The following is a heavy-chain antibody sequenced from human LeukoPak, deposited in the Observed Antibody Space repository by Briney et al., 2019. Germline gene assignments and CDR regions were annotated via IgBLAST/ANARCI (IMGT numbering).Heavy chain of an antibody. V-gene: IGHV3-7*01. Sequence: GGSLRLSCAASGFTFSSYWMSWVRQAPGKGLEWVANIKQDGSEKYYVDSVKGRFTISRDNAKNSLYLQMSSLRAEDTAVYYCARVRVGAIFDYWGQGTLVTVSS. J-gene: IGHJ4*02. CDR1: GFTFSSYW. D-gene: IGHD1-26*01. CDR3: ARVRVGAIFDY. CDR2: IKQDGSEK.